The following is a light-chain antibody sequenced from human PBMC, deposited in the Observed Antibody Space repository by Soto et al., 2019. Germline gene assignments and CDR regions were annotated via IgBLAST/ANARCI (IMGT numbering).Light chain of an antibody. CDR2: AAS. Sequence: DIQLTHSPSFLSASVGDRVTITCRASQDISSYLAWYQQKPGKAPNLLIYAASTLQSGVPSRFSGSGSVTEFTLTISSLQPEDFATYYCQQLSSYPLTFGGGTKVEIK. J-gene: IGKJ4*01. CDR3: QQLSSYPLT. V-gene: IGKV1-9*01. CDR1: QDISSY.